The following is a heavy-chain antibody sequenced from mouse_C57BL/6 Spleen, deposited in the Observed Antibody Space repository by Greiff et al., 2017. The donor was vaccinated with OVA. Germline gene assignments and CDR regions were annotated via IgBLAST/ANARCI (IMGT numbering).Heavy chain of an antibody. D-gene: IGHD1-1*01. J-gene: IGHJ2*01. V-gene: IGHV1-64*01. CDR1: GYTFTSYW. Sequence: VQLQQPGAELVKPGASVKLSCKASGYTFTSYWMHWVKQRPGQGLEWIGMIHPNSGSTNYNEKFKSKDTLTVDKSSSTDYMQLSSLTAEDSAVYYCAYYYGSSSTLDYWGQGTTLTVSS. CDR3: AYYYGSSSTLDY. CDR2: IHPNSGST.